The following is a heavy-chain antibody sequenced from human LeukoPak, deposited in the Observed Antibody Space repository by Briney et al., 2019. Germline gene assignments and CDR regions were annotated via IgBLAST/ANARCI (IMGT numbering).Heavy chain of an antibody. CDR1: GSSITTDYF. J-gene: IGHJ4*02. CDR3: AREPVRPLVAGINFFDY. Sequence: PSQTLSLTCRFSGSSITTDYFWGWIRQPPGEGLEGIGSVSHSGSTYSNPSIKSRATMSIDTSKNQFSLNLRSVTAADTAVYFCAREPVRPLVAGINFFDYWGQGTLVSVSS. D-gene: IGHD5-24*01. CDR2: VSHSGST. V-gene: IGHV4-38-2*02.